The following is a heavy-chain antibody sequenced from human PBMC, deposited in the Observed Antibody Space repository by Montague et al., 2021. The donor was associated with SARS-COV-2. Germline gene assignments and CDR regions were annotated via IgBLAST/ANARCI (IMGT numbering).Heavy chain of an antibody. CDR1: GFAFSSSW. D-gene: IGHD6-19*01. CDR2: MKYDGSEK. Sequence: SLRLSCSASGFAFSSSWMSWVRQSPGKGLEWVAIMKYDGSEKYYXDSVKGRFTISRDNARRSVFLQMNSLRAEDTAVYFRARDPNSSGGNMGSFWGRGTLVSVSS. CDR3: ARDPNSSGGNMGSF. J-gene: IGHJ4*01. V-gene: IGHV3-7*01.